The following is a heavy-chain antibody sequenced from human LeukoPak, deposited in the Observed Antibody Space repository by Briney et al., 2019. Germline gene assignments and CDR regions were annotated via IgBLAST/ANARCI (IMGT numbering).Heavy chain of an antibody. J-gene: IGHJ5*02. CDR1: GGSFTGYY. CDR3: ARGRWFDL. Sequence: SETLSLTCAIYGGSFTGYYWMWIRQPPGRGLEWIGEINHSGSTNYNPSLKSRVTISVDTSKNQFSLNLNPVTAADTAVYYCARGRWFDLWGQGTLVTVSS. CDR2: INHSGST. V-gene: IGHV4-34*01.